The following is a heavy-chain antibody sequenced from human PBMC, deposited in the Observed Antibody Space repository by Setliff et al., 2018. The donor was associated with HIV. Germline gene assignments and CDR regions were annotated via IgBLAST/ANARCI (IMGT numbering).Heavy chain of an antibody. J-gene: IGHJ6*03. CDR1: GVSISDYY. V-gene: IGHV4-59*13. CDR3: ARDRVHNPSYNFWSGPTNYYYYMDV. Sequence: PSETLSLTCTVSGVSISDYYWSWIRQPPGKGLEWIGYIYFSGSTNYNPSLKSRVTMSLDTSKGQFSLKLSSVTAADTAVYYCARDRVHNPSYNFWSGPTNYYYYMDVWGKVTTVTVS. CDR2: IYFSGST. D-gene: IGHD3-3*01.